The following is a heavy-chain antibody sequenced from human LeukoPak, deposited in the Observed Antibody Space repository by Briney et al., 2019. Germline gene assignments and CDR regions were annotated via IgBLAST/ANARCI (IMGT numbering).Heavy chain of an antibody. Sequence: GGSLRLSCAASGFTFSSYAMSWVRQAPGKGLEWVSAISGSGGSTYYADSVKGRFTIPRDNSKNTLYLQMNSLRAEDTAVYYCAKAQRAYYYGSGSSDYWGQGTLVTVSS. J-gene: IGHJ4*02. CDR2: ISGSGGST. CDR3: AKAQRAYYYGSGSSDY. D-gene: IGHD3-10*01. CDR1: GFTFSSYA. V-gene: IGHV3-23*01.